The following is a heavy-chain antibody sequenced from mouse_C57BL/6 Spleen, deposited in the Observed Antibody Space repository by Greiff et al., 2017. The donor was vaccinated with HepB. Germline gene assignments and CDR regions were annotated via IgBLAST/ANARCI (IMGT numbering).Heavy chain of an antibody. Sequence: QVQLQQSGAELVRPGASVTLSCKASGYTFTDYEMHWVKQTPVHGLEWIGAIDPETGGTAYNQKFKGKAILTADKSSSTAYMELRSLTSEDSAVYYCTKDFYYYGSSLAWFAYWGQGTLVTVSA. J-gene: IGHJ3*01. D-gene: IGHD1-1*01. CDR1: GYTFTDYE. V-gene: IGHV1-15*01. CDR3: TKDFYYYGSSLAWFAY. CDR2: IDPETGGT.